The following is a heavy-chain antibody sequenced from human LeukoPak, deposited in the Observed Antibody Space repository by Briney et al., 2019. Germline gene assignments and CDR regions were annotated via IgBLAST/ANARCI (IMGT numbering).Heavy chain of an antibody. CDR2: ISYDGSNK. Sequence: GGSLRLSCAASGFTFSSYGMHWVRQAPGKGLEWVAVISYDGSNKYYADSVKGRFTISRDNSKNTLYLQMNSLRAEDTAVYYCARKGGATQVYNWFDPWGQGTLVTVSS. CDR3: ARKGGATQVYNWFDP. CDR1: GFTFSSYG. D-gene: IGHD1-26*01. V-gene: IGHV3-30*03. J-gene: IGHJ5*02.